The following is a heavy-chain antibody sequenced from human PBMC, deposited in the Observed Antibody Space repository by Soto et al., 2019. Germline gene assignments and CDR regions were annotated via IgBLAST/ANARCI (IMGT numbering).Heavy chain of an antibody. Sequence: QVQLQQWGAGLLKPSETLSLTCAVYGGSFSGYYWSWIRQPPGKGLEWIGEINHSGSTNYNPSLKSRVTISVDPSKNQFSLKVSSVTAADTAVYYCARGRGLRLEELSYSDFDYWGQGTLVTVSS. D-gene: IGHD3-16*02. CDR1: GGSFSGYY. CDR2: INHSGST. J-gene: IGHJ4*02. CDR3: ARGRGLRLEELSYSDFDY. V-gene: IGHV4-34*01.